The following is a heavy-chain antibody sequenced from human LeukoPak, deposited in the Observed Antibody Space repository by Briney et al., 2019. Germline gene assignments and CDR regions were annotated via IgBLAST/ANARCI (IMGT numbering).Heavy chain of an antibody. D-gene: IGHD2-2*02. Sequence: ASVTVSCKASGGTFSSYAISWVRQAPGQGLEWMGGIIPIFGTANYAQKFQGRVTITADESTSTAYMELSSLRSEDTAVYYCARSQALYRGFLLFYWGQGTLVTVSS. CDR1: GGTFSSYA. CDR2: IIPIFGTA. V-gene: IGHV1-69*13. CDR3: ARSQALYRGFLLFY. J-gene: IGHJ4*02.